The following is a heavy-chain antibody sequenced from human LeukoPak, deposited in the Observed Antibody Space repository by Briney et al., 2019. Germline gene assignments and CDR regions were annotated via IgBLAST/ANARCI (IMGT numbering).Heavy chain of an antibody. J-gene: IGHJ4*02. D-gene: IGHD4-17*01. V-gene: IGHV4-59*01. CDR3: ARDLDGDYYFDY. CDR1: GGSISSYY. Sequence: SETLSLTCTASGGSISSYYWSWIRQPPGKGLEWIGYIYYSGSTNYNPSLKSRVTISVDTSKDQFSLKLSSVTAADTAVYYCARDLDGDYYFDYWGQGTLVTVSS. CDR2: IYYSGST.